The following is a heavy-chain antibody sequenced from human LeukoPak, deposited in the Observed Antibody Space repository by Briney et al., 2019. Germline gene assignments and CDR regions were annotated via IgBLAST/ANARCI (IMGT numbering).Heavy chain of an antibody. D-gene: IGHD2-2*01. CDR2: IYYSGST. CDR1: GGSISSGGYY. CDR3: ARDLEDCSSTSCYNWFDP. V-gene: IGHV4-61*08. Sequence: SETLSLTCTVSGGSISSGGYYWSWIRQPPGKGLEWIGYIYYSGSTNYNPSLKSRVTISVDTSKNQFSLKLSSVTAADTAVYYCARDLEDCSSTSCYNWFDPWGQGTLVTVSS. J-gene: IGHJ5*02.